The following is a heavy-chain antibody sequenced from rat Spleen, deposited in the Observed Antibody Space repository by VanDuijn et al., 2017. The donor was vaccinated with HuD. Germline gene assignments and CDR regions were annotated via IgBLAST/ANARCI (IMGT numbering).Heavy chain of an antibody. J-gene: IGHJ3*01. CDR1: GFSLTSYS. CDR2: MWYDGDT. CDR3: ARSYGGYTQHWFAY. V-gene: IGHV2-34*01. D-gene: IGHD1-11*01. Sequence: QVQLKESGPGLVQPSETLSLTCTVSGFSLTSYSVSWVRQPSGKGPEWMGRMWYDGDTAYNSALKSRLSISRDTSKNQVFLKMNSLQTEDTAIYFCARSYGGYTQHWFAYWGQGTLVTVSS.